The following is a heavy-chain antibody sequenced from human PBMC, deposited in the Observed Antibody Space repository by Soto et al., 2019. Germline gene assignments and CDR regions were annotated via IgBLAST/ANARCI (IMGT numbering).Heavy chain of an antibody. CDR3: ARDGNYYGSGSYPFYYGMDV. V-gene: IGHV3-33*01. D-gene: IGHD3-10*01. Sequence: SLRLSCAASGFTFSSYGMHWVRQAPGKGLEWVAVIWYDGSNKYYADSVKGRFTISRDNSKNTLYLQMNSLRAEDTAVYYCARDGNYYGSGSYPFYYGMDVWGQGTTVTVSS. CDR1: GFTFSSYG. J-gene: IGHJ6*02. CDR2: IWYDGSNK.